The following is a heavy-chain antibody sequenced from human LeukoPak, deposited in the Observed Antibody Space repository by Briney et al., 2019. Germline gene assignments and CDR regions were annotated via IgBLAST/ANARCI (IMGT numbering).Heavy chain of an antibody. D-gene: IGHD6-19*01. V-gene: IGHV3-74*01. CDR2: INSDASST. J-gene: IGHJ4*02. CDR1: GFTFSSYW. CDR3: VREPFGWYDY. Sequence: GGSLRLSCAASGFTFSSYWMHWVRQPPGKGLVWVSRINSDASSTYYADSVKGRFSISRDNTKNTLYLQMGSLRSEDTAVYYCVREPFGWYDYWGQGTLVTVSS.